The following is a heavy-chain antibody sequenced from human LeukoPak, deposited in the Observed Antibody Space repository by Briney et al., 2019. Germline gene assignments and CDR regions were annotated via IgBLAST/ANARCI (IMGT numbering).Heavy chain of an antibody. Sequence: GASVKVSCKASGYTFTSYDIYWVRQAPGQGLEWMGWMNPNSGNTGYAQKFQGRVTMTRNTSISTAYMELSSLRSEDTAVYYCASCRSTSCYGSNYFDYWGQGTLVTVSS. CDR3: ASCRSTSCYGSNYFDY. V-gene: IGHV1-8*01. J-gene: IGHJ4*02. CDR1: GYTFTSYD. D-gene: IGHD2-2*01. CDR2: MNPNSGNT.